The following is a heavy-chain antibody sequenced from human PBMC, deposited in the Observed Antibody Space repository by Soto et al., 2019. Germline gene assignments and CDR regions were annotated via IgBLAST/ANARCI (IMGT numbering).Heavy chain of an antibody. J-gene: IGHJ5*02. V-gene: IGHV1-69*01. CDR3: ARAIATMVRGALNWFDP. CDR2: IIPIFGTA. D-gene: IGHD3-10*01. CDR1: GGTFSSYA. Sequence: QVQLVQSGAEVKKPGSSVKVSCKASGGTFSSYAISWVRQAHGQGLEWMGGIIPIFGTANYAQKFQGRVTITADESTSTAYMELSSLRSEDTAVYYCARAIATMVRGALNWFDPWGQGTLVTVSS.